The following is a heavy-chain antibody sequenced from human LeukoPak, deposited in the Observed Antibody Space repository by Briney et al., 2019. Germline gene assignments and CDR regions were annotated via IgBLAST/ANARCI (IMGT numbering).Heavy chain of an antibody. CDR2: INSDGSTT. CDR1: GFIFSSYW. D-gene: IGHD1-26*01. CDR3: ARDGGGATWEGFDY. V-gene: IGHV3-74*01. Sequence: GGSLRLSCAASGFIFSSYWMHWVRQAPGKGLVWVSHINSDGSTTSYADSVKGRFTISRDNAKNTLYLQMNSLRAEDTAVYYCARDGGGATWEGFDYWGQEPWSPSPQ. J-gene: IGHJ4*01.